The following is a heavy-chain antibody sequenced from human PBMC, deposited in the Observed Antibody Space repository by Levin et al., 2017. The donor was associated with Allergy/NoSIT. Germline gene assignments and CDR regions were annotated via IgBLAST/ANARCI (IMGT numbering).Heavy chain of an antibody. J-gene: IGHJ6*02. V-gene: IGHV4-34*01. D-gene: IGHD2-15*01. CDR3: ARGGGPCRYCSGGSCYCPWWNYGMDV. Sequence: PGGSLRLSCAVYGGSFSGYYWSWIRQPPGKGLEWIGEINHSGSTNYNPSLKSRVTISVDTSKNQFSLKLSSVTAADTAVYYCARGGGPCRYCSGGSCYCPWWNYGMDVWGQGTTVTVSS. CDR2: INHSGST. CDR1: GGSFSGYY.